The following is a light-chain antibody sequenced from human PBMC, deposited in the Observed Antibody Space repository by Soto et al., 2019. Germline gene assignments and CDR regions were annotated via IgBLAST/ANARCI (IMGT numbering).Light chain of an antibody. Sequence: IQMTQSPSTLSASVGDRVTIPCRASQSISSWLAWYQQKPGKAPKLLIYDASSLESGVPSRFSGSGSGPEFTLTISSLQPDDFATYYRQQYNSYPLTFGGGTKVDIK. CDR3: QQYNSYPLT. CDR2: DAS. V-gene: IGKV1-5*01. CDR1: QSISSW. J-gene: IGKJ4*01.